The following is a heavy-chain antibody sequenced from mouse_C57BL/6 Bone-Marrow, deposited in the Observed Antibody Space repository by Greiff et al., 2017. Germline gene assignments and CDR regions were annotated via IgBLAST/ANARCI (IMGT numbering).Heavy chain of an antibody. Sequence: EVQLQQSGAELVRPGASVKLSCTASGFNIKDYYMHWVKQRPEQGLEWIGRIDPEDGDTESAPKFQGKATMTADTSSNTAYLQLSGLTSEDTAVDYYRWSLYPEDYWGQGTSATVSS. V-gene: IGHV14-1*01. CDR2: IDPEDGDT. CDR1: GFNIKDYY. D-gene: IGHD2-3*01. CDR3: RWSLYPEDY. J-gene: IGHJ4*01.